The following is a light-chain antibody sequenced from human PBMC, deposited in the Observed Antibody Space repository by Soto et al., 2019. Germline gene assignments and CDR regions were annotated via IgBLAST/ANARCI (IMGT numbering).Light chain of an antibody. CDR2: DVS. CDR1: SSDGGGYNY. Sequence: QSVLTQPASVSGSPGQSITISCTGTSSDGGGYNYVSWYQQHPGKAPKLMIYDVSNRPSGVSNRFSGSKSGNTASLTISGLQAEDEADYYCSSYTSSSTSRYVFGTGTKVTVL. J-gene: IGLJ1*01. CDR3: SSYTSSSTSRYV. V-gene: IGLV2-14*01.